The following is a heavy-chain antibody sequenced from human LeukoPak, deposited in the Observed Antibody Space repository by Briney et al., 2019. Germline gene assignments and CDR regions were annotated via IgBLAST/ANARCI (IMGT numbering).Heavy chain of an antibody. CDR3: TREYGFMTTVFHAFDI. CDR2: IYYSGST. Sequence: PSETLSLTCTVSGGSISSYYWSWLRQPPGKGLEWIGYIYYSGSTNYNTSLKSRVTISVDTSKNQFSLKLSSVTAADTAIYYCTREYGFMTTVFHAFDIWGQGTMVTVSS. D-gene: IGHD4-17*01. CDR1: GGSISSYY. V-gene: IGHV4-59*12. J-gene: IGHJ3*02.